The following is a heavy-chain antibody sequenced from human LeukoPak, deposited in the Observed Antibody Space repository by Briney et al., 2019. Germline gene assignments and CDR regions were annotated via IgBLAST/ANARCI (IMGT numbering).Heavy chain of an antibody. CDR1: GFTFSTYW. V-gene: IGHV3-74*01. CDR2: ISGDGSTT. Sequence: GGSLRLSCAASGFTFSTYWMHWVRQVPGKGLVWVSRISGDGSTTSYADSVKGRFTISRDNSKNSLYLQMNSLRAEDTAVYYCTRGFDSWGQGTLVTVSS. J-gene: IGHJ4*02. CDR3: TRGFDS.